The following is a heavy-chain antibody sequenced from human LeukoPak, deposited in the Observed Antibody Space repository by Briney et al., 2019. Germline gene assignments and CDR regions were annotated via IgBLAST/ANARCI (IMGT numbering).Heavy chain of an antibody. Sequence: ASVKVSCKASGYTFTSYDINWVRQATGQGLEWMGIINPSGGSTSYAQKFQGRVTMTRDTSTSTVYMELSSLRSEDTAVYYCARGVLEVLWLLYYWGQGTLVTVSS. CDR1: GYTFTSYD. CDR2: INPSGGST. J-gene: IGHJ4*02. CDR3: ARGVLEVLWLLYY. V-gene: IGHV1-46*01. D-gene: IGHD5-18*01.